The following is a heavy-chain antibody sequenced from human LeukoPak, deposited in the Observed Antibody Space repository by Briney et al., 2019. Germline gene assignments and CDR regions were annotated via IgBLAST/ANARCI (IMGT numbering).Heavy chain of an antibody. D-gene: IGHD6-13*01. J-gene: IGHJ3*02. V-gene: IGHV3-9*01. CDR3: AKDMVEGSSWPSDAFDI. CDR1: GFTFNSYG. Sequence: GGSLRLSCVASGFTFNSYGIHWVRQAPGKGLEWVSGISWNSGSIGYADSVKGRFTISRDNAKNSLYLQMNSLRAEDTALYYCAKDMVEGSSWPSDAFDIWGQGTMVTVSS. CDR2: ISWNSGSI.